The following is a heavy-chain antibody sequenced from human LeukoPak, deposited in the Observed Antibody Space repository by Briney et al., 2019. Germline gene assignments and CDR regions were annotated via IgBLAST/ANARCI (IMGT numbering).Heavy chain of an antibody. V-gene: IGHV3-74*01. J-gene: IGHJ4*02. CDR1: GFPFSNYW. CDR3: ARGYYSSSRFDS. Sequence: PGGSLRLSCAASGFPFSNYWMHWVRQAPGKGLVWVSRVNSDGSTTNYADSVKGRCTISRDNAENTLYMRMNSLRPEDTAVYYCARGYYSSSRFDSWGQGTLVTVSS. D-gene: IGHD6-13*01. CDR2: VNSDGSTT.